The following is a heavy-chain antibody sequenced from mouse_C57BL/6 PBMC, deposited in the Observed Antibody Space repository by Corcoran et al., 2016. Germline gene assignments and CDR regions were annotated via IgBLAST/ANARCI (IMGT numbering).Heavy chain of an antibody. Sequence: QVQLKQSGAELVRPGASVKLSCKASGYTFTDYYINCVKQRPGQGLEWIARIYPGSGNTYYNEKFKGKATLTAEKSSSTAYMQLSSLTSEDSAVYFCARDGYFDYWGQGTTLTVSS. D-gene: IGHD2-3*01. CDR3: ARDGYFDY. CDR1: GYTFTDYY. J-gene: IGHJ2*01. CDR2: IYPGSGNT. V-gene: IGHV1-76*01.